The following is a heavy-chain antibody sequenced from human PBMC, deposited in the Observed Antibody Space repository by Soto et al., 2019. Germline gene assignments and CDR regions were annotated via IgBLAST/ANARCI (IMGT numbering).Heavy chain of an antibody. CDR2: IIAYNGNT. CDR1: GYTFTSYG. J-gene: IGHJ6*02. CDR3: ARDARVRPAGITMIVVVRYDYDDYGMDV. Sequence: ASVKVSCKASGYTFTSYGISWVRQAPGQGLERMGWIIAYNGNTNYAQKLQGRVTMAADTSTSXAYMELRSLRSDDTAVYYCARDARVRPAGITMIVVVRYDYDDYGMDVWGQGTTVTVSS. V-gene: IGHV1-18*01. D-gene: IGHD3-22*01.